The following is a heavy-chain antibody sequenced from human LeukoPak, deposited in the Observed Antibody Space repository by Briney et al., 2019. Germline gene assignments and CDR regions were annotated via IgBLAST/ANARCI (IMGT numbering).Heavy chain of an antibody. CDR1: GFTFSSYS. J-gene: IGHJ6*02. CDR2: ISSSSSYI. V-gene: IGHV3-21*01. CDR3: ARDADYYYGMDV. Sequence: GGSLRLSCAASGFTFSSYSMNWVRQAPGKGLEWVSSISSSSSYIYYADSVKGRSTISRDNAKNSLYLQMNSLRAEDTAVYYCARDADYYYGMDVWGQGTTVTVSS.